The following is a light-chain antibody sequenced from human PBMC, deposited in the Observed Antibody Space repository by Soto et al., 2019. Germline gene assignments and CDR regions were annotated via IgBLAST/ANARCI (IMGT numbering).Light chain of an antibody. Sequence: QSALTQPGSVSGSPGQSITISCTGTSSDVGGYNYVYWYQQHPGKAPKLMIYEVSNRPSGVSNRFSGSKSGNTASLTISGLQAEDEADYYCSSYTSSSTLYVFGTGTKVTVL. CDR1: SSDVGGYNY. V-gene: IGLV2-14*01. CDR3: SSYTSSSTLYV. J-gene: IGLJ1*01. CDR2: EVS.